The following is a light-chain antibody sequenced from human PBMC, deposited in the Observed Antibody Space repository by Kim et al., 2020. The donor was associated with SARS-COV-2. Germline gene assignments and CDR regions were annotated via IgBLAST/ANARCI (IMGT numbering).Light chain of an antibody. CDR1: SSNIGNNY. J-gene: IGLJ2*01. CDR3: GTWDSSLSAGV. Sequence: GQKVTVSCSGSSSNIGNNYVSWYQQLPGTAHKLLIYDNNKRPSGIPDRFSGSKSGTSATLGITGLQTGDEADYYCGTWDSSLSAGVFGGGTQLTVL. CDR2: DNN. V-gene: IGLV1-51*01.